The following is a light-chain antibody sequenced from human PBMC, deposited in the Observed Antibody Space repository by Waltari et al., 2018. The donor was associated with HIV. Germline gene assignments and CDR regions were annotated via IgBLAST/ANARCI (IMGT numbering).Light chain of an antibody. V-gene: IGKV1-39*01. CDR2: AAS. J-gene: IGKJ2*01. Sequence: DIQMTQSPSSLSASVGDRVTITCRASQSISSYLNWYQQKPGKAPKLLIYAASSLQSGVPSRFSGSGSGTDFTLTISSLQPEDFATYYCQQSYSIPYTF. CDR3: QQSYSIPYT. CDR1: QSISSY.